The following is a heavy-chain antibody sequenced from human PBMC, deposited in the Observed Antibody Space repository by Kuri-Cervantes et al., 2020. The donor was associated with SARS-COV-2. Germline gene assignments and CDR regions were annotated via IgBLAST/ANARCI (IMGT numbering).Heavy chain of an antibody. Sequence: GSLRLSCAASGFAFSSYAMHWVRQAPGKGLEWVALISYDGVNKFYADSVKGRFTISRDNSKYTLYLQTNSLRAEDTAVYYCARDRDRHFDYWGQGTLVTVSS. V-gene: IGHV3-30-3*01. J-gene: IGHJ4*02. CDR2: ISYDGVNK. D-gene: IGHD2-21*01. CDR3: ARDRDRHFDY. CDR1: GFAFSSYA.